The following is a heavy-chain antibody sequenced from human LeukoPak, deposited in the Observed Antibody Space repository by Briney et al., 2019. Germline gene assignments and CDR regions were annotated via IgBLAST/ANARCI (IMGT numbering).Heavy chain of an antibody. V-gene: IGHV3-33*05. Sequence: GGSLRLSCAASGFTFSSSGMHWVRQAPGKGLEWVAVISYDGSNKYDADSVKGRFTISRDNSKNTLYLQMNSLRAEDTAVYYCAKDHSSGYYDAFDIWGQGTMVTVSS. CDR2: ISYDGSNK. J-gene: IGHJ3*02. CDR3: AKDHSSGYYDAFDI. D-gene: IGHD3-22*01. CDR1: GFTFSSSG.